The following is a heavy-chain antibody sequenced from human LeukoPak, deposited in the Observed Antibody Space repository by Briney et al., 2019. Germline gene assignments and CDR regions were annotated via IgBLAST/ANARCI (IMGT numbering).Heavy chain of an antibody. V-gene: IGHV4-59*01. CDR2: IYYTGIT. CDR1: GGSISTYY. CDR3: ARRGVSGSWYYFDY. J-gene: IGHJ4*02. D-gene: IGHD6-13*01. Sequence: PSETLSLTCTVSGGSISTYYWSWIRQPPGKGLEWIGYIYYTGITNYNPSLKSRVTISVDTSKNQFSLKLSSVTAADTAVYYCARRGVSGSWYYFDYWGQGTLVTVSS.